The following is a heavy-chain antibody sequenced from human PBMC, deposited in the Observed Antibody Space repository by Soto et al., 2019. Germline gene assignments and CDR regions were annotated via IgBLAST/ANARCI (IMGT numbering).Heavy chain of an antibody. D-gene: IGHD3-22*01. CDR2: IIPIFGTA. V-gene: IGHV1-69*01. Sequence: QVQLVQSGAEVKKPGSSVKVSCKASGGTFSNYAISWVRQAPGQGLEWMGGIIPIFGTANYAQKFQGRVTITADESTSTAYMELSSLRSEDTAVYYCARDYYDSSGYYYIFDYWGQGTLVTVSS. J-gene: IGHJ4*02. CDR1: GGTFSNYA. CDR3: ARDYYDSSGYYYIFDY.